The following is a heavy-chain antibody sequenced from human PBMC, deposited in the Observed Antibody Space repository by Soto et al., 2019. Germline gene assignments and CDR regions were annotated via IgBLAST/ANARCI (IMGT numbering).Heavy chain of an antibody. Sequence: QVQLVQSGAAVKKPGDSVKVSCKAYGYTFTSYGINWVRQAPGQGLEWMGWSSPYNGNTNYEQKLQGRVTITTDTGASAAHMEVTSLLSCAAAVYYFARDKLDGAGSYYGYWGQGTLVTGST. V-gene: IGHV1-18*01. J-gene: IGHJ4*02. CDR1: GYTFTSYG. D-gene: IGHD3-10*01. CDR3: ARDKLDGAGSYYGY. CDR2: SSPYNGNT.